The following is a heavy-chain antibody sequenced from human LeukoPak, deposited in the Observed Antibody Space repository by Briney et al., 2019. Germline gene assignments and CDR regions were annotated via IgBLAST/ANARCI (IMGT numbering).Heavy chain of an antibody. V-gene: IGHV3-30*02. CDR2: IRYDGNNK. Sequence: GGSLRLSCAASGFTFSSYGMHWVRQAPGKGLECLLFIRYDGNNKYYADSVKGRFTISRDNSKNTLYLQMSSLRAEDTAVYYCARGGKIALAGTRSPQYFQHWGQGTLVTVSS. CDR1: GFTFSSYG. CDR3: ARGGKIALAGTRSPQYFQH. D-gene: IGHD6-19*01. J-gene: IGHJ1*01.